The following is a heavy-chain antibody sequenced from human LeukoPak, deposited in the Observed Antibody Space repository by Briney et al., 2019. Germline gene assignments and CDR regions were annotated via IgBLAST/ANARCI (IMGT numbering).Heavy chain of an antibody. CDR2: IKQDGSEK. Sequence: AGRSLRLSCAASGFTFSVDCINGGRQAPRRGLEWVASIKQDGSEKYYVDSVKGRFTISRDNAKNSVYLQMNSLRVEDTAVYYCARNIPFDYWGQGTLITVSS. V-gene: IGHV3-7*01. CDR1: GFTFSVDC. J-gene: IGHJ4*02. D-gene: IGHD1/OR15-1a*01. CDR3: ARNIPFDY.